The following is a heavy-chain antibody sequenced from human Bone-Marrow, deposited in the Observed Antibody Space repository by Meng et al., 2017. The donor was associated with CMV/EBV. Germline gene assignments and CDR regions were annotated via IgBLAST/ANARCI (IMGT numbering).Heavy chain of an antibody. V-gene: IGHV3-7*03. CDR2: IKQDGSEK. CDR3: ARDRSGYSSGWYVPSHYYYYYGMDV. CDR1: GFTFSSYW. J-gene: IGHJ6*02. Sequence: GESLKISCAASGFTFSSYWMSWVRQAPGKGLEWVANIKQDGSEKYYVDSVKGRFTISRDNAKNSLYLQMNSLRAEDTAVYYCARDRSGYSSGWYVPSHYYYYYGMDVWGQGTTVTVSS. D-gene: IGHD6-19*01.